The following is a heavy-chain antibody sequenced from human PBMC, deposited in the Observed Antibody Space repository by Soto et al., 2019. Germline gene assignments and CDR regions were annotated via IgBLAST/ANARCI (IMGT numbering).Heavy chain of an antibody. Sequence: GGSLRLSCAASGFTFSRYAMHWVRQAPGKGLEWLADISYDGSRKFYADSAKGRFTISISTAYMELSSLRSEDTAVYYCARTLYGDNVDYWGQGTLVTVSS. D-gene: IGHD4-17*01. J-gene: IGHJ4*02. CDR2: ISYDGSRK. V-gene: IGHV3-30*03. CDR1: GFTFSRYA. CDR3: ARTLYGDNVDY.